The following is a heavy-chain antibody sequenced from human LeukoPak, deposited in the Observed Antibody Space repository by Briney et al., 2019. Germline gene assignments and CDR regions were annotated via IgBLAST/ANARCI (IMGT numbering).Heavy chain of an antibody. D-gene: IGHD2-2*01. CDR3: ARDVRGVVPAAMAYYYYMDV. Sequence: SGTLSLTCAVSGGSISSSNWWSWVRQPPGKGLEWIGEIYHSGSTNYNPSLKSRVTISVDKSKNQFSLKLSSVTAADTAVYYCARDVRGVVPAAMAYYYYMDVWGKGTTVTVSS. CDR2: IYHSGST. J-gene: IGHJ6*03. V-gene: IGHV4-4*02. CDR1: GGSISSSNW.